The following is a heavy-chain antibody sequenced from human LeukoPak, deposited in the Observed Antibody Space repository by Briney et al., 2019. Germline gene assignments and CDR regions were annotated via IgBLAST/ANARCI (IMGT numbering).Heavy chain of an antibody. V-gene: IGHV3-23*01. CDR3: AKGPVQITYYYDSSGYYQALDY. CDR1: GFTFSSYA. Sequence: GGSLRLSCAASGFTFSSYAMSWVRQAPGKGLEWVSAISGSGGSTYYADSVKGRFTISRDNSKNTLYLQMNSLRAEDTAVYYCAKGPVQITYYYDSSGYYQALDYWGQGTLVTVSS. CDR2: ISGSGGST. D-gene: IGHD3-22*01. J-gene: IGHJ4*02.